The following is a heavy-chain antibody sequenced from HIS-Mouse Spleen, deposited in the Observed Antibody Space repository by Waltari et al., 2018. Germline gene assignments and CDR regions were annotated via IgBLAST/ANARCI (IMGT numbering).Heavy chain of an antibody. CDR1: GGSISSSSYY. Sequence: QLQLQESGPGLVKPSETLSLTCTVSGGSISSSSYYWGWIRQPPGKGLEWIGSIYYSGGTDYNPCLKSRVTISVDTSKNQFSLKLSAVTAADTAVYYCAREIPYSSSWYDWYFDLWGRGTLVTVSS. V-gene: IGHV4-39*07. CDR3: AREIPYSSSWYDWYFDL. D-gene: IGHD6-13*01. J-gene: IGHJ2*01. CDR2: IYYSGGT.